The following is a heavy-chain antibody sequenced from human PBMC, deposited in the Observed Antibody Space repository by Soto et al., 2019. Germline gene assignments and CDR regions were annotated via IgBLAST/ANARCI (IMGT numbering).Heavy chain of an antibody. J-gene: IGHJ5*02. CDR2: INLNGIT. Sequence: SETLSLTCAVYGGFFSGYFWSWIRQPPGKGLEWIGEINLNGITNFNPSLKSRVTISLDTSKKQIFLKLTSVTAADTAVYYCARHVGGIMSGSYQGFDPWGQGTLVTVSS. D-gene: IGHD3-3*01. V-gene: IGHV4-34*01. CDR1: GGFFSGYF. CDR3: ARHVGGIMSGSYQGFDP.